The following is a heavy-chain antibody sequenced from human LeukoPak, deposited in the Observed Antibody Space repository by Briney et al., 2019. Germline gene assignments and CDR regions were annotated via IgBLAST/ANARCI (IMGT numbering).Heavy chain of an antibody. D-gene: IGHD3-10*01. J-gene: IGHJ5*02. Sequence: SETLSLTCTVSGGSISGYYWSWIRQPPGKGLEWIGYIYYSGSTNYNPSLKSRVTISVDTSKNQFSLKLSSVTAADTAVYYCARSGILWFGELLSYNWFDPWGQGTLVTVSS. V-gene: IGHV4-59*01. CDR1: GGSISGYY. CDR3: ARSGILWFGELLSYNWFDP. CDR2: IYYSGST.